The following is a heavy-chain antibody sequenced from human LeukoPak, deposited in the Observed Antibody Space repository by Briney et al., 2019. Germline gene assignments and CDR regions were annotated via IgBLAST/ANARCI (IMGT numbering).Heavy chain of an antibody. V-gene: IGHV4-39*07. CDR2: IYYSGST. CDR3: ARDPRSHHQSYYYYYYMDV. Sequence: SETLSLTCTVSGGSISSSSYYWGWIRQPPGKGLEWIGSIYYSGSTYYNPSLKSRVTISVDTSKNQFSLKLSSVTAADTAVYYCARDPRSHHQSYYYYYYMDVWGKGTTVTVSS. J-gene: IGHJ6*03. D-gene: IGHD1-14*01. CDR1: GGSISSSSYY.